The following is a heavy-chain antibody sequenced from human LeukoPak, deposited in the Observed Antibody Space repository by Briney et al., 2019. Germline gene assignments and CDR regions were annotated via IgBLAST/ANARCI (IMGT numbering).Heavy chain of an antibody. V-gene: IGHV7-4-1*02. D-gene: IGHD4-23*01. J-gene: IGHJ4*02. CDR3: ARYGGNSLGTLDY. Sequence: ASVKVSCKASGYTFTTYAINWVRQAPGKGLEWMGWINPNTGTPTYAQGFTGRFVFSLDTSVSTAYLQISSLKAEDTAVFYCARYGGNSLGTLDYWGQGTLVTVSS. CDR2: INPNTGTP. CDR1: GYTFTTYA.